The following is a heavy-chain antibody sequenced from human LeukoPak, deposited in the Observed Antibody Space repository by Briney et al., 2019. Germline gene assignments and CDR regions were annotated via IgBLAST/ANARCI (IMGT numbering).Heavy chain of an antibody. J-gene: IGHJ5*02. CDR2: INHSGST. Sequence: SETLSLTCTVSGGSISSSTYYWGWIRQPPGKGLEWIGEINHSGSTNYNPSLKSRVTISVDTSKNQFSLKLSSVTAADTAVYYCARGLRYYGSGSYYNVRGNWFDPWGQGTLVTVSS. CDR3: ARGLRYYGSGSYYNVRGNWFDP. V-gene: IGHV4-39*07. CDR1: GGSISSSTYY. D-gene: IGHD3-10*01.